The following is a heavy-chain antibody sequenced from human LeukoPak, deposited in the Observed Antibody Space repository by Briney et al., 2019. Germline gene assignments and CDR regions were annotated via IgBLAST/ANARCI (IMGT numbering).Heavy chain of an antibody. CDR3: ARLLAVTPYYYYYMDV. Sequence: GGSLRLSCAASGFTFSSYSMNWVRQAPGKGRECVLYIISSSSTIYYADSVKGRFTISRDNAKNSLYLQMNSLRAEDTAVYYCARLLAVTPYYYYYMDVWGKGTTVTVSS. CDR2: IISSSSTI. D-gene: IGHD2-21*02. CDR1: GFTFSSYS. J-gene: IGHJ6*03. V-gene: IGHV3-48*01.